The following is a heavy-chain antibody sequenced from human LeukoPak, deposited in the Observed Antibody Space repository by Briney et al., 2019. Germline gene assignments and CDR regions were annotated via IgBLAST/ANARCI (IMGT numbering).Heavy chain of an antibody. D-gene: IGHD3-10*01. V-gene: IGHV4-34*01. J-gene: IGHJ4*02. Sequence: ASETLSLTCAVYGGSFSGYYWSWIRQPPGKGLEWIGEINHSGSTNYNPSLKSRVTISVDTSKNQFSLKLSSVTAADTAVYYCARRFPTLMVRPAYFDYWGQGTLVTVSS. CDR2: INHSGST. CDR1: GGSFSGYY. CDR3: ARRFPTLMVRPAYFDY.